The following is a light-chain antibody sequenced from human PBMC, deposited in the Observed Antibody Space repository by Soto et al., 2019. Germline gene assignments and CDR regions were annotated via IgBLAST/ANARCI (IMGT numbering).Light chain of an antibody. CDR2: DVS. Sequence: QSALTQPASVSGSPGQSITISCTGTSSDVGGYNYVSWYQQHPGKAPKLIIYDVSNRPSGVSNRFSGSKSGNTASLTISGLQSEDEDDYYCRSYTSSSTVVFGGGTKLTVL. CDR3: RSYTSSSTVV. CDR1: SSDVGGYNY. J-gene: IGLJ2*01. V-gene: IGLV2-14*01.